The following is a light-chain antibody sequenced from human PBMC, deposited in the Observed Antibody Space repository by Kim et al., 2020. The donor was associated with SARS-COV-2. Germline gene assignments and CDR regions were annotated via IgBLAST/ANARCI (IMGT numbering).Light chain of an antibody. CDR2: GAS. J-gene: IGKJ1*01. CDR1: QSVNNNY. CDR3: LQYTPQDDYSPTWT. Sequence: DIVMTQSPGTLSLSPGETATLSCRASQSVNNNYLAWYQQKSGQAPRLLIYGASIRSADIPDRFSGSGSGTVFTLTISRLEPDDFAVYYCLQYTPQDDYSPTWTFGQGTRVDIK. V-gene: IGKV3-20*01.